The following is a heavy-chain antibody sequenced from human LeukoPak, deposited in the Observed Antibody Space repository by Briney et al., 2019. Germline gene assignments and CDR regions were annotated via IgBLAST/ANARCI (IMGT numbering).Heavy chain of an antibody. D-gene: IGHD3-22*01. V-gene: IGHV1-69*13. CDR3: ARDYYDSSGYAPTAFDY. CDR1: GGTFSSYA. Sequence: GASVTVSCKASGGTFSSYAISWVRQAPGQGLEWMGGIIPIFGTANYAQKFQGRVTITADESTSTAYIELSSLRSEDTAVYYCARDYYDSSGYAPTAFDYWGQGTLVTVSS. CDR2: IIPIFGTA. J-gene: IGHJ4*02.